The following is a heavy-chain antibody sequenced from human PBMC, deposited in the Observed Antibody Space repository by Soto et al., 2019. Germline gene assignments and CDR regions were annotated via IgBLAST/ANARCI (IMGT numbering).Heavy chain of an antibody. CDR1: GYTFTSYV. Sequence: GASVKVSCKASGYTFTSYVMHWVRQAPGQRLEWMGWINAGNGNTKYSQKFQGRVTITRDTSASTAYMEMSSLTSEDTAVYYSAKTLVRPVVLSYHIDVCRKRPTVTVSS. V-gene: IGHV1-3*01. J-gene: IGHJ6*03. CDR3: AKTLVRPVVLSYHIDV. CDR2: INAGNGNT. D-gene: IGHD5-18*01.